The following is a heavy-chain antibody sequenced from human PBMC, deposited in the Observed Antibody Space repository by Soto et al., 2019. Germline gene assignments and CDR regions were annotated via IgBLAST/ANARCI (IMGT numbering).Heavy chain of an antibody. CDR1: GGSISSSSYY. CDR2: IYYSGST. CDR3: ARRPYYFDP. Sequence: SETLSLTCTVSGGSISSSSYYWGWIRQPPGKGLEWIGSIYYSGSTYYNPSLKSRVTISVDTSKNQFSLKLSSVTAADTAVYYCARRPYYFDPWGQGTLVTVSS. D-gene: IGHD1-26*01. V-gene: IGHV4-39*01. J-gene: IGHJ5*02.